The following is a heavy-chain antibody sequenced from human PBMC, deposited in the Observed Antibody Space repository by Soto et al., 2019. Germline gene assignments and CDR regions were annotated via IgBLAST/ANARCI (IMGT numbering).Heavy chain of an antibody. CDR3: ARDGYSRYAFDI. Sequence: QVQLQESGPGLVKPSETLSLTCTVSGGSISSYSWSWIRQPPGQGLEWIGYIYYSGSTNYNPSLKSRVTISVDTSKNQFSLKLSSVTAADTAVYYCARDGYSRYAFDILGQGTMVTVSS. D-gene: IGHD4-4*01. CDR1: GGSISSYS. CDR2: IYYSGST. V-gene: IGHV4-59*12. J-gene: IGHJ3*02.